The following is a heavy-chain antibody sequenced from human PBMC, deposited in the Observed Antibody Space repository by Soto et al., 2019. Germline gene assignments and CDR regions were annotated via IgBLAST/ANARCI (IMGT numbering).Heavy chain of an antibody. CDR1: GYTFTGYY. J-gene: IGHJ4*02. CDR3: ARGLSSGYYYGSRYYFDY. Sequence: AASVKVSCKASGYTFTGYYMHWVRQAPGQGLEWMGWINPNSGGTNYAQKFQGWVTMTRDTSISTAYMELSRLRSDDTAVYYCARGLSSGYYYGSRYYFDYWGQGTLVTVSS. CDR2: INPNSGGT. D-gene: IGHD3-22*01. V-gene: IGHV1-2*04.